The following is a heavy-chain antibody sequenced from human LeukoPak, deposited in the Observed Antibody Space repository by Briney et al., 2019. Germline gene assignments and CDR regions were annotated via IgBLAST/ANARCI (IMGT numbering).Heavy chain of an antibody. Sequence: GGSLKLSCAASGFTFSGSAMHWVRQASGKGLEWVGRIRSKANSYATAYAASVKGRFTISRDDSKNTAYLQMNSLKTEDTAVYYCTRYSNYGLDYWGQGTLVTVSS. CDR1: GFTFSGSA. V-gene: IGHV3-73*01. J-gene: IGHJ4*02. CDR2: IRSKANSYAT. D-gene: IGHD4-11*01. CDR3: TRYSNYGLDY.